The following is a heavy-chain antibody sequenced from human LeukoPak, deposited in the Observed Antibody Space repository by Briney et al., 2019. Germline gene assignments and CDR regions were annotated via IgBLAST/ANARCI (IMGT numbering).Heavy chain of an antibody. CDR3: ARDIDSSSWYGLFDY. CDR2: ITSNSVYI. J-gene: IGHJ4*02. Sequence: GGSLRLSCAASEFTFSSYTMNWVRQAPGRGLEWVSSITSNSVYIYYADSVRGRFTISRDNSKNTLYLQMNSLRAEDTAVYYCARDIDSSSWYGLFDYWGQGTLVTVSS. V-gene: IGHV3-21*01. D-gene: IGHD6-13*01. CDR1: EFTFSSYT.